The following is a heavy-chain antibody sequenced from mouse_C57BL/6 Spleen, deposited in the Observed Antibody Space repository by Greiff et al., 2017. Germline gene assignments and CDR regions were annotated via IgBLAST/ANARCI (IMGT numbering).Heavy chain of an antibody. D-gene: IGHD4-1*01. V-gene: IGHV5-4*01. Sequence: EVHLVESGGGLVKPGGSLKLSCAASGFTFSSYAMSWVRQTPEKRLEWVATISDGGSYTYYPDNVKGRFTISRDNAKNNLYLQMSHLKSEDTAMYYCARDNWDYFYYWGQGTTLTVSS. J-gene: IGHJ2*01. CDR3: ARDNWDYFYY. CDR1: GFTFSSYA. CDR2: ISDGGSYT.